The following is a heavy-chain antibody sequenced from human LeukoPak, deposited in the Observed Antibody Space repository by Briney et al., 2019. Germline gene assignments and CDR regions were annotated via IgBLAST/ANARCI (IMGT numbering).Heavy chain of an antibody. CDR3: ARVVVVSGWYWFDP. J-gene: IGHJ5*02. CDR2: IYTSGST. CDR1: GGSISSGSYY. Sequence: PSGTLSLTCTVSGGSISSGSYYWSWIRQPAGKGLEWIGRIYTSGSTNYNPSLKSRVTISVDTSKNQFSLKLSSVTAADTAVYYCARVVVVSGWYWFDPWGQGTLVTVSS. D-gene: IGHD6-19*01. V-gene: IGHV4-61*02.